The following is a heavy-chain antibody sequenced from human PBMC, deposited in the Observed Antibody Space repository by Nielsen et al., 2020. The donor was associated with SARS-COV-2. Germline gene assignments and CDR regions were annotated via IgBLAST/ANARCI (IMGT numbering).Heavy chain of an antibody. J-gene: IGHJ4*02. D-gene: IGHD6-13*01. Sequence: SLKISCAASGFTFDDYAMHWVRQAPGKGLEWVSGISWNSGSIGYADSVKGRFTISRDNSKSTLYLQMSSLRAEDTAVYYCARVHYRAATGYPYYFDFWGQGALVTVSS. CDR1: GFTFDDYA. CDR3: ARVHYRAATGYPYYFDF. CDR2: ISWNSGSI. V-gene: IGHV3-9*01.